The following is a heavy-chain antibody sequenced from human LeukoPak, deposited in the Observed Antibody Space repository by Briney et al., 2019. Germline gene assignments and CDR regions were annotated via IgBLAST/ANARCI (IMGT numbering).Heavy chain of an antibody. Sequence: GSLRLSCAASGFPFNAYWMTWVRQAPAKGLEWVANIRQDGDTKYYVDSVKGRFTISRDNAMNSLYLQMNSLRAEDTAIYYCARSLPYGTTWYGRSDFWGQGTLVTVSS. D-gene: IGHD6-13*01. CDR1: GFPFNAYW. CDR2: IRQDGDTK. CDR3: ARSLPYGTTWYGRSDF. V-gene: IGHV3-7*03. J-gene: IGHJ4*02.